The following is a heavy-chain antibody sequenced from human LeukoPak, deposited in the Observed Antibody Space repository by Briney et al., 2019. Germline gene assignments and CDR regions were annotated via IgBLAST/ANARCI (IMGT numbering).Heavy chain of an antibody. J-gene: IGHJ6*02. D-gene: IGHD5-12*01. CDR1: GYTFTSYD. Sequence: ASVKVSCKASGYTFTSYDINWVRQATGQGLEWMGWMNPNSGDTDYAQKFQGRVTMTRNTSVSTAYMELSSLRSENTAVYYCAGGQWDIGATVDYGMDVWGQGTPVTVSS. CDR2: MNPNSGDT. CDR3: AGGQWDIGATVDYGMDV. V-gene: IGHV1-8*01.